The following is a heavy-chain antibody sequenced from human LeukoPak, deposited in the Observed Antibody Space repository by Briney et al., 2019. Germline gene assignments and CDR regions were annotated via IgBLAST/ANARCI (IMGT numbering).Heavy chain of an antibody. V-gene: IGHV3-7*01. CDR2: IKQDGSEI. CDR1: GFTFSGYW. J-gene: IGHJ4*02. Sequence: GGSLRLSCAASGFTFSGYWMSWVRQTPEKGLEWVANIKQDGSEIYYVDSVKGRFTISRDNAENSLYLQMNSLRANDTAVYYCARDKIVGPTTLDYWGQGTLVTVSS. D-gene: IGHD1-26*01. CDR3: ARDKIVGPTTLDY.